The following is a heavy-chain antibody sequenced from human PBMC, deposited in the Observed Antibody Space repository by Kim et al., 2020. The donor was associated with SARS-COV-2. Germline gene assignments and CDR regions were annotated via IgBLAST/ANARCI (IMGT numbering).Heavy chain of an antibody. D-gene: IGHD2-2*01. V-gene: IGHV3-21*01. CDR1: GFTFSSYS. CDR3: ARDRGGDIVVVRYFDL. CDR2: ISSSSSYI. J-gene: IGHJ2*01. Sequence: GGSLRLSCAASGFTFSSYSMNWVRQAPGKGLEWVSSISSSSSYIYYADSVKGRFTISRDNAKNSLYLQMNSLRAEDTAVYYCARDRGGDIVVVRYFDLWGRGTLVTVSS.